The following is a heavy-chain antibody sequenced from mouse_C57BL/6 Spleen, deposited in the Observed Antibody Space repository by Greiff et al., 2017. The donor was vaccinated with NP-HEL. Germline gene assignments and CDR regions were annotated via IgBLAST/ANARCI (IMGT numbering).Heavy chain of an antibody. D-gene: IGHD1-1*01. CDR1: GYSFTSYY. CDR3: ARSYYYGEDYFDY. CDR2: IYPGSGNT. J-gene: IGHJ2*01. V-gene: IGHV1-66*01. Sequence: VKLMESGPELVKPGASVKISCKASGYSFTSYYIHWVKQRPGQGLEWIGWIYPGSGNTKYNEKFKGKATLTADTSSSTAYMQLSSLTSEDSAVYYCARSYYYGEDYFDYWGQGTTLTVSS.